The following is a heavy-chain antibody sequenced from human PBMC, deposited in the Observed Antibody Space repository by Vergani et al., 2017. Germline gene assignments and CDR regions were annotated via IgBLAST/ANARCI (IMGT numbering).Heavy chain of an antibody. CDR1: GYNFPNYW. D-gene: IGHD2-15*01. Sequence: EVQLVQSGAEVKKPGESLKISCKGSGYNFPNYWIGWVRQMPGKGLQWMGIIYHGDSDTRYSPSFPGQVTISADKSNSTAYLQWSSLKASDTAMYYCARWVVVAAVNYGMDVWGQGTTVTVSS. CDR2: IYHGDSDT. CDR3: ARWVVVAAVNYGMDV. J-gene: IGHJ6*02. V-gene: IGHV5-51*01.